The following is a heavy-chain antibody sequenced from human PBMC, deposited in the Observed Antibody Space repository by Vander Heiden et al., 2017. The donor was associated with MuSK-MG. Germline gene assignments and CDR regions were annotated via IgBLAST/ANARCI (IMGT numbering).Heavy chain of an antibody. CDR1: GFSLSTSGVG. D-gene: IGHD6-6*01. CDR2: IYWDDDK. V-gene: IGHV2-5*02. Sequence: QITLKESGPTLVKPTQTLTLTCTFSGFSLSTSGVGVGWIRQPPGKALEWLALIYWDDDKRYSPSLKSRLTITKNTSKNQVVLTMTNMDPVDTATYYCAHRLAARDAFDIWGQGTMVTVSS. J-gene: IGHJ3*02. CDR3: AHRLAARDAFDI.